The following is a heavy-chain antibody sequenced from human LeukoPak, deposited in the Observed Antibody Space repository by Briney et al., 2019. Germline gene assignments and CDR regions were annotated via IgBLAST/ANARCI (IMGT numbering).Heavy chain of an antibody. CDR1: GLTVTNAW. CDR2: IASKTDGGAT. J-gene: IGHJ4*02. V-gene: IGHV3-15*07. D-gene: IGHD3-10*01. CDR3: TTGIRGD. Sequence: GGSLRPSCSASGLTVTNAWMNWVRQAPGEGLDWVGRIASKTDGGATDYAAPVKGRFTISRDDSKNTLNLQMNSLKTEDTAVYYCTTGIRGDWGQGTLVTVSS.